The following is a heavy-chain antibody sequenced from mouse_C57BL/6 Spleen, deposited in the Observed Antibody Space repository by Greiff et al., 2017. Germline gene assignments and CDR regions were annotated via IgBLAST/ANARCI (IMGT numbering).Heavy chain of an antibody. J-gene: IGHJ4*01. Sequence: EVQLQQSGPELVKPGASVKISCKASGYTFTDYYMNWVKQSHGKSLEWIGDINPNNGGTSYNQKFKGKATLTVDKSSSTASMELRSLTSEDSAVYYCARCLYAMDDWGQGTSVTVSS. V-gene: IGHV1-26*01. CDR1: GYTFTDYY. CDR3: ARCLYAMDD. CDR2: INPNNGGT.